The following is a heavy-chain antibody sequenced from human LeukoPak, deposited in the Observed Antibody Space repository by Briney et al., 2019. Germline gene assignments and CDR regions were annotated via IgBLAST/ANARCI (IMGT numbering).Heavy chain of an antibody. CDR2: ISYDGSNK. Sequence: GGSLRLSCAASGFTFSSYGMHWVRQAPGKGLEGVAVISYDGSNKYYADSVKGRFTISRDNSKNTLYLQMNSLRAEDTAVYYCAKCLLRADIVVVPAALYYYYGMDVWGQGTTVTVSS. D-gene: IGHD2-2*01. V-gene: IGHV3-30*18. CDR3: AKCLLRADIVVVPAALYYYYGMDV. CDR1: GFTFSSYG. J-gene: IGHJ6*02.